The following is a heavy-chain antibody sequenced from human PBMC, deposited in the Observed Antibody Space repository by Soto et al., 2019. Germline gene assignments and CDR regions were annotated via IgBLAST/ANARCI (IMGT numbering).Heavy chain of an antibody. CDR1: GFTFSSYW. CDR2: INSDGSIT. D-gene: IGHD3-16*02. J-gene: IGHJ4*02. V-gene: IGHV3-74*01. Sequence: GGSLRLSCAASGFTFSSYWMHWVRQVPEKGLVWVSRINSDGSITNYADAVKGRFTISRDNVKNTLYLQMNSLRAEDTAVSYCVRYPRSVGGSYRPDYWGQGTLVTVSS. CDR3: VRYPRSVGGSYRPDY.